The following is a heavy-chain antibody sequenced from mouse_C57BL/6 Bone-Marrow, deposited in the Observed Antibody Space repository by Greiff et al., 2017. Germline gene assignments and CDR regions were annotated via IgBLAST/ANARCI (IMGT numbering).Heavy chain of an antibody. Sequence: VKLMESGPGLVAPSQSLSITCTVSGFSLTSYAISWVRQPPGKGLEWLGVIWTGGGTNYNSALKSRVSISKDNSKSHVFLKRNSLQTDDTARYYCARKGAYYSNYIDWCFDVWGTGTTVTVSS. CDR1: GFSLTSYA. D-gene: IGHD2-5*01. J-gene: IGHJ1*03. V-gene: IGHV2-9-1*01. CDR2: IWTGGGT. CDR3: ARKGAYYSNYIDWCFDV.